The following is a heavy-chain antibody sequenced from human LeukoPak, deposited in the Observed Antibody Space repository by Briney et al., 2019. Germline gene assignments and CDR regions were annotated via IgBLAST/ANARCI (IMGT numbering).Heavy chain of an antibody. D-gene: IGHD3-10*01. CDR2: INHSGST. CDR1: GGSFSGYY. J-gene: IGHJ3*02. CDR3: ARGRGDAFDI. Sequence: PSEALSLTCAVYGGSFSGYYWSWIRQPPGEGLEWIGEINHSGSTNYNPSLKSRVTISVDTSKNQFSLKLSSVTAADTAVYYCARGRGDAFDIWGQGTMFTVSS. V-gene: IGHV4-34*01.